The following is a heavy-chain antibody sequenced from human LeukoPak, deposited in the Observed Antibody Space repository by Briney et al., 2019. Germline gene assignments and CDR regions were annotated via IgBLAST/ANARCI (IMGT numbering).Heavy chain of an antibody. Sequence: SETLSPTCAVSGGSISSGGYSWSWIRQPPGKGLEWIGYIYHSGSTYYNPSLKSRVTISVDRSKNQFSLKLGSVTAADTAVYYCARDARYGYDAFDIWGQGTMVTVSS. D-gene: IGHD3-16*01. CDR3: ARDARYGYDAFDI. CDR1: GGSISSGGYS. CDR2: IYHSGST. J-gene: IGHJ3*02. V-gene: IGHV4-30-2*01.